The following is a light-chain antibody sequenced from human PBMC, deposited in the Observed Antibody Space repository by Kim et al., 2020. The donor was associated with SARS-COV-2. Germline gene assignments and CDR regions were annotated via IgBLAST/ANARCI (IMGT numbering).Light chain of an antibody. V-gene: IGLV1-44*01. CDR1: SSNIGGNT. CDR2: RND. Sequence: QSVLTQPPSASGTPGQRVTMSCTGSSSNIGGNTVTWYQQFPGTAPKVVISRNDERPSGLSDRFSGSKSGTSASLAISGLQSEDEADYYCATWDDRLKRVVFGGGTQLTVL. CDR3: ATWDDRLKRVV. J-gene: IGLJ3*02.